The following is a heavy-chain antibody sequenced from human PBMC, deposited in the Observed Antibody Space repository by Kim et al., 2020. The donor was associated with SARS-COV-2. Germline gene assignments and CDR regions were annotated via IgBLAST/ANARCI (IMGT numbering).Heavy chain of an antibody. Sequence: SSNYADSVKGRFTISRDNAKNTLYLQMNSLRAEDTAVYYCARVRSAGFDYWGQGTLVTVSS. CDR2: SS. CDR3: ARVRSAGFDY. D-gene: IGHD3-3*01. J-gene: IGHJ4*02. V-gene: IGHV3-74*01.